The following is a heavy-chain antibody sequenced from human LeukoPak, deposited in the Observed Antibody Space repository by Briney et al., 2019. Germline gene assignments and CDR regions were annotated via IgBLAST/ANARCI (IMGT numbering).Heavy chain of an antibody. D-gene: IGHD2-15*01. J-gene: IGHJ4*02. CDR1: GASIASSSYY. CDR3: ARGGGYCSGGKCHTFDS. CDR2: IYDSD. V-gene: IGHV4-39*07. Sequence: SETLSLTCTVSGASIASSSYYWSWLRQPPGKGLELIGNIYDSDLHNPSLKSRVTISVDMSKNQFSLRLSSATAADTAMYYCARGGGYCSGGKCHTFDSWGQGTLVTVSS.